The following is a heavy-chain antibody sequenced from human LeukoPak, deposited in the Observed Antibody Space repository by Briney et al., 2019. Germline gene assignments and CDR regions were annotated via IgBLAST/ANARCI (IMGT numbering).Heavy chain of an antibody. CDR3: TRSPDGFDY. Sequence: GGSLRLSCVASGFTFNNYWMSWVRQAPGKGLEWVANIKPDENEKFYVDSVKGRFTISRDNAKNSVYLQMNSLRAEDTALYYCTRSPDGFDYWGQGTLVTVSS. CDR1: GFTFNNYW. V-gene: IGHV3-7*03. D-gene: IGHD1-14*01. CDR2: IKPDENEK. J-gene: IGHJ4*02.